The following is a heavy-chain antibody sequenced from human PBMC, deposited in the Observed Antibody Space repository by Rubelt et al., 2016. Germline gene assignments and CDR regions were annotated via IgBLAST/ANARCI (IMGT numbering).Heavy chain of an antibody. CDR1: GFTFSSYA. Sequence: EVQLLESGGGLVQPGGSLRLSCAASGFTFSSYAMSWVRQAPGKGLEWVSAVGGSGGSTYYADSVKGRFIISRDNSKSTVYLQMNSLRPDDTAVYYCTKLFSASADDYWGQGTLVTVSS. CDR2: VGGSGGST. CDR3: TKLFSASADDY. J-gene: IGHJ4*02. D-gene: IGHD6-25*01. V-gene: IGHV3-23*01.